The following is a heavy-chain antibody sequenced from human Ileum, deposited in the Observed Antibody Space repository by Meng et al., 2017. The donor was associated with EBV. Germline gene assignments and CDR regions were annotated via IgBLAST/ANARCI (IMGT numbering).Heavy chain of an antibody. J-gene: IGHJ4*02. V-gene: IGHV1-8*01. CDR3: VRTLERGDY. CDR2: MNPKTGTA. Sequence: QVQLVQSGAEVKKPGASVKVSCKASGYTFTNYDIRWVRQATGQGLEWMGWMNPKTGTAHYAQKFQGRVSMTRDTSITTAYMELSSLTSEDTAVYYCVRTLERGDYWGQGTLVTVSS. D-gene: IGHD5-24*01. CDR1: GYTFTNYD.